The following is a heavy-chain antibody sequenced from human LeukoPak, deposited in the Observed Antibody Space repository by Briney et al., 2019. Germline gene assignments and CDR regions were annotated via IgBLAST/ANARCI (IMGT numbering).Heavy chain of an antibody. CDR3: ARDRSQYYYDNTGYPFDY. J-gene: IGHJ4*02. D-gene: IGHD3-22*01. CDR2: IYTSGST. CDR1: GGSISSYY. Sequence: SETLSLTRTVSGGSISSYYWSWIRQPAGKGLEWIGRIYTSGSTNYNPSLKSRVTMSVDTSGNQLSLRLSSVTAADTAVYYCARDRSQYYYDNTGYPFDYWGQGTLVTVSS. V-gene: IGHV4-4*07.